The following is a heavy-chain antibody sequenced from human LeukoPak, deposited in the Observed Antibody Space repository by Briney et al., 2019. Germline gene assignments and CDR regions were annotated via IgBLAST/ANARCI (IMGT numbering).Heavy chain of an antibody. CDR3: AKDVRVGGGGSDV. CDR2: ISYDGSNE. D-gene: IGHD1-26*01. Sequence: GRSLRLSCAASGFTFRSYAMHWVRQVPGKGLEWVAVISYDGSNEDYADSVKGRLTISRDNSKNTLYLQMNSLRIEDTAVYYCAKDVRVGGGGSDVWGQGTPVTVSS. J-gene: IGHJ6*02. V-gene: IGHV3-30-3*01. CDR1: GFTFRSYA.